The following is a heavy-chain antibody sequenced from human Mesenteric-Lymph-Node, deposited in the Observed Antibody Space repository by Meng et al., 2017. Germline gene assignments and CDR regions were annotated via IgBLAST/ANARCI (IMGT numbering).Heavy chain of an antibody. J-gene: IGHJ4*02. V-gene: IGHV3-30*04. Sequence: GESLKISCAASGFTFSSYAMHWVRQAPGKGLEWVAVISYDGSNKYYADSVKGRFTISRDNSKNTLYLQMNSLRAEDTAVYYCARGSSWYGAESYFDYWGQGTLVTVSS. CDR2: ISYDGSNK. CDR1: GFTFSSYA. D-gene: IGHD6-13*01. CDR3: ARGSSWYGAESYFDY.